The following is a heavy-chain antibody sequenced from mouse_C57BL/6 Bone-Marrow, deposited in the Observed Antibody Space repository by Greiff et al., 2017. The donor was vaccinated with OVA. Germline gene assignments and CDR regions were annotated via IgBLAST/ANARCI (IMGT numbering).Heavy chain of an antibody. V-gene: IGHV1-82*01. J-gene: IGHJ4*01. CDR2: IYPGDGDT. CDR1: GYAFSSSW. Sequence: QVQLKESGPELVKPGASVKISCKASGYAFSSSWMNWVKQRPGKGLEWIGRIYPGDGDTNYNGKFKGKATLTADKSSSTAYMQLSSLTSEDSAVYYCARCSMDYWGQGTSVTVSS. CDR3: ARCSMDY.